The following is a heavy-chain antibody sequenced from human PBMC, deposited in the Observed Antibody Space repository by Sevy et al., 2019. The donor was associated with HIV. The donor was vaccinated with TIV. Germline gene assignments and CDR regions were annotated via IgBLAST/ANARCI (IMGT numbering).Heavy chain of an antibody. Sequence: GGSLRLSCAASGFSFDDYAMHWVRQRPGKGLEWVSGITWNSGSVGYADSVKGRFTISRDNAKNSLYLQMSNLRPEDTALYYCANDNVGYSSGWYFYFDFWGQGTLVTVSS. V-gene: IGHV3-9*01. CDR3: ANDNVGYSSGWYFYFDF. J-gene: IGHJ4*02. CDR2: ITWNSGSV. D-gene: IGHD6-13*01. CDR1: GFSFDDYA.